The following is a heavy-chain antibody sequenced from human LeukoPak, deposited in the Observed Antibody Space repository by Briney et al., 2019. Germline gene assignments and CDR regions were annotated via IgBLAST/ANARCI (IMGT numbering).Heavy chain of an antibody. Sequence: SETLSLTCTVSGGSISSYYWSWIRQPPGKGLEWIGYIYYSGTTNYNPSLKSRVTILVDTSKNQFSLKLNSVTAADTAVYYCARDRAMVADWYFDLWGRGTLVSVSS. CDR2: IYYSGTT. J-gene: IGHJ2*01. D-gene: IGHD5-18*01. CDR1: GGSISSYY. CDR3: ARDRAMVADWYFDL. V-gene: IGHV4-59*01.